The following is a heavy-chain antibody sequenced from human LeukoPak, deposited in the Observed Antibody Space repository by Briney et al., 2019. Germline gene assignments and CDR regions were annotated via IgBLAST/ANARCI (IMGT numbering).Heavy chain of an antibody. V-gene: IGHV4-34*01. CDR2: INHSGST. Sequence: PSETLSLTCAVYGVSFSGYYWSWIRQPPGKGLEWIGEINHSGSTNYNPSLKSRVTISVDTSKNQFSLKLSSVTAADTAVYYCARAGLRFLEWFQYYFDYWGQGTLVTVSS. CDR3: ARAGLRFLEWFQYYFDY. CDR1: GVSFSGYY. J-gene: IGHJ4*02. D-gene: IGHD3-3*01.